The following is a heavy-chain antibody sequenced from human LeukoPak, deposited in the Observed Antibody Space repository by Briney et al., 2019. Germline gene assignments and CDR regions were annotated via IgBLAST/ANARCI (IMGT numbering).Heavy chain of an antibody. D-gene: IGHD4-23*01. CDR1: GGSISSYY. Sequence: PSETLSLTCTVSGGSISSYYWSWIRQPPGKGLEWIGYIYCSGSTNYNPSLKSRVTISVDTSKNQFSLKLSSVTAADTAVYYCARHGGGNSRRYYFDYWGQGTLVTVSS. CDR2: IYCSGST. J-gene: IGHJ4*02. CDR3: ARHGGGNSRRYYFDY. V-gene: IGHV4-59*08.